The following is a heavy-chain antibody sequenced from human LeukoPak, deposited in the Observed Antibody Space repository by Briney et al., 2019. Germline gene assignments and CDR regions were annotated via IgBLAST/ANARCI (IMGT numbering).Heavy chain of an antibody. CDR1: GGSISSYY. CDR2: IYYSGST. CDR3: ARSSLPYYFDY. Sequence: SETQSLTCTVSGGSISSYYWSWIRQPPGKGLEWIGYIYYSGSTNYNPSLKSRVTISVDTSKNQFSLKLNSVTAADTAVYYCARSSLPYYFDYWGQGTLVTVSS. J-gene: IGHJ4*02. V-gene: IGHV4-59*01.